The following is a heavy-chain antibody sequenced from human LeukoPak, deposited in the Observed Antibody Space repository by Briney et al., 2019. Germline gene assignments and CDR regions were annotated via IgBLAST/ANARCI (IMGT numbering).Heavy chain of an antibody. Sequence: AETLSLTCTVSGGSISSSSYYWGWLRQPPGMGLESIGSIYYSGSTYYNPSLKSRVTISVDTSKTQFSLKLSSVTAADTAVYYCARQNSQWLLLRAPTFFDYWGQGTLVTVSS. CDR2: IYYSGST. CDR3: ARQNSQWLLLRAPTFFDY. D-gene: IGHD3-22*01. CDR1: GGSISSSSYY. J-gene: IGHJ4*02. V-gene: IGHV4-39*01.